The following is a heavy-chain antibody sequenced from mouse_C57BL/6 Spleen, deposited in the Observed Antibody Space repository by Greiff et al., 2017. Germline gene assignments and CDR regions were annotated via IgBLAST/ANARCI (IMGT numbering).Heavy chain of an antibody. CDR2: IYPSDSET. J-gene: IGHJ2*01. V-gene: IGHV1-61*01. Sequence: VKLQQPGAELVRPGSSVKLSCKASGYTFTSYWMDWVKQRPGQGLEWIGNIYPSDSETHYNQKFKDKATLTVDKSSSTAYMQLSSLTSEDSAVYYCAREEDYYGSFDYWGQGTTLTVSS. CDR3: AREEDYYGSFDY. D-gene: IGHD1-1*01. CDR1: GYTFTSYW.